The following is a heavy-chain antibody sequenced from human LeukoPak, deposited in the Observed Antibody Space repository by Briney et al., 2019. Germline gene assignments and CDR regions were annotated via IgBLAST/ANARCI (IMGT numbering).Heavy chain of an antibody. CDR3: ARRIAAAGNIFQH. V-gene: IGHV1-2*02. Sequence: GAPVKVSCKASGYTFTGYYMHWVRQAPGQGLEWMGWINPNSGDTNYAQKFQGRVTMTRDTSISTVYMELSSLRSDDTAVYYCARRIAAAGNIFQHWGQGTLVTVSS. CDR1: GYTFTGYY. D-gene: IGHD6-25*01. J-gene: IGHJ1*01. CDR2: INPNSGDT.